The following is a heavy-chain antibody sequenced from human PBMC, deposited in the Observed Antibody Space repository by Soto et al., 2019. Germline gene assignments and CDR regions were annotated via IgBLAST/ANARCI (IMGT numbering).Heavy chain of an antibody. CDR2: INPNSGGT. V-gene: IGHV1-2*04. Sequence: ASVKVSCKAFGYTFTGYYMHWVRQAPGQGLEWMGWINPNSGGTNYAQKFQGWVTMTRDTSISTAYMELSRLRSDDTAVYYCATYDILTGYHYWGQGTLVTVSS. D-gene: IGHD3-9*01. CDR3: ATYDILTGYHY. CDR1: GYTFTGYY. J-gene: IGHJ4*02.